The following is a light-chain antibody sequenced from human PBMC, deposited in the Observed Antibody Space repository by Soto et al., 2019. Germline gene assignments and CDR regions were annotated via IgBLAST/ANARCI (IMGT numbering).Light chain of an antibody. CDR1: RSDVGGYDY. J-gene: IGLJ2*01. V-gene: IGLV2-14*01. CDR2: DVS. Sequence: QSALPQPASVAGSPGQSITISCTGTRSDVGGYDYVSWYQQHPGKVPKLMIYDVSSRPSGVSNRFSGSKSGNTASLTISGLQAEDEADYYCSSYASSSTLVFGGGTKVTVL. CDR3: SSYASSSTLV.